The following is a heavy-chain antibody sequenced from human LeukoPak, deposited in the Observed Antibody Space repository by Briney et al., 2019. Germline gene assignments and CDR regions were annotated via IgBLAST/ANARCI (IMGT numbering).Heavy chain of an antibody. J-gene: IGHJ6*03. D-gene: IGHD6-19*01. CDR3: ARLQSGYSSGWYPNYYYYMDV. CDR1: GSTFTSYW. CDR2: IYPGDSDT. Sequence: NHGESLKISFQGSGSTFTSYWIGWARQLPGKGLEWMGIIYPGDSDTRYSPSFQGQVTISADKSISTAYLQWSSLKASDTAMYYCARLQSGYSSGWYPNYYYYMDVWGKGTTVTVSS. V-gene: IGHV5-51*01.